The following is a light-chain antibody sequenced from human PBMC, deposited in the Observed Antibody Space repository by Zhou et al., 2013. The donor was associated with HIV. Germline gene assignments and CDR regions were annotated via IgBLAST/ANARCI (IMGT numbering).Light chain of an antibody. CDR2: GTS. V-gene: IGKV3D-15*01. CDR1: QNVSST. Sequence: EVVMTQSPSTLSVSPGERATLSCRASQNVSSTFLAWYQQKPGQAPRLLIFGTSSRATGIPDRFSGSGSGTDFTLTISCLQSDDFATYYCQQYYDPLWTFGQGTEGG. CDR3: QQYYDPLWT. J-gene: IGKJ1*01.